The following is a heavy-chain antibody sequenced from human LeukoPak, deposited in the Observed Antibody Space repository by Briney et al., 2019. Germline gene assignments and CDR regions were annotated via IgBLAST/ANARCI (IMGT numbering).Heavy chain of an antibody. CDR2: IYYSGST. J-gene: IGHJ4*02. V-gene: IGHV4-39*02. Sequence: SETLSLTCTVSGGSISSSSYYWGWIRQPPGKGLEWIGSIYYSGSTYYNPSLKSRVTISVDTSKNQFSLKLSSVTAADTAVYYCARDTQGDYWGQGTLVTVSS. CDR1: GGSISSSSYY. CDR3: ARDTQGDY.